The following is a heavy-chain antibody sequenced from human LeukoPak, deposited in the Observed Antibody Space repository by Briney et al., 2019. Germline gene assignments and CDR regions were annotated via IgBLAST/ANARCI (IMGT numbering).Heavy chain of an antibody. CDR1: GFTFSSYW. CDR2: IKQDGSEK. D-gene: IGHD6-19*01. CDR3: ARGMGYSSGWYTYYYYMDV. J-gene: IGHJ6*03. Sequence: GGSLRLSCAASGFTFSSYWMSWVRQAPGKGLEWVANIKQDGSEKYYVDSVKGRFTISRDNAKNSLYLQMNSLRAEDTAVYYCARGMGYSSGWYTYYYYMDVWGKGTTVTVSS. V-gene: IGHV3-7*01.